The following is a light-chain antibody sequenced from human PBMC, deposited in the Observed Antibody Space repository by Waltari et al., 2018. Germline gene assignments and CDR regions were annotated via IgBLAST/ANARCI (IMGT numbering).Light chain of an antibody. CDR3: QQYYSRPLT. Sequence: DIVMTQSPDSLAVSLGDRATINCRSSQSVLYNSNNFDYLAWYQKKPGQPPKLLFYWASTRESGVPDRFSGSGSGTEFTLTINSLQAEDVAIYYCQQYYSRPLTFGGGTRVEIK. CDR2: WAS. J-gene: IGKJ4*01. V-gene: IGKV4-1*01. CDR1: QSVLYNSNNFDY.